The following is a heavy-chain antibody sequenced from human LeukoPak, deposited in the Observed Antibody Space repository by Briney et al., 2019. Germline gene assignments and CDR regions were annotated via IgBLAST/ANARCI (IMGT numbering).Heavy chain of an antibody. J-gene: IGHJ4*02. V-gene: IGHV1-69*01. D-gene: IGHD6-19*01. CDR2: IIPIFGTA. Sequence: SVKVSCKASGGTFSSYAISWVRQAPGQGLEWMGGIIPIFGTANYAQKFQGRVTITADESTSTAYMELSSLRSEDTAVYYCARAPGGYSGWYHFYYFVYWGQGTLVTVSS. CDR1: GGTFSSYA. CDR3: ARAPGGYSGWYHFYYFVY.